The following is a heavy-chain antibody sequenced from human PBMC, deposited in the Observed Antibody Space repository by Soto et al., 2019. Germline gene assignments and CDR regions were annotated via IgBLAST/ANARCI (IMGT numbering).Heavy chain of an antibody. CDR3: ARPGYCSGASCYDYFDT. J-gene: IGHJ4*02. V-gene: IGHV3-30-3*01. CDR2: IAYDGSVK. CDR1: GFTFSNYA. Sequence: GRSLRPSCGASGFTFSNYAMHWVRQSPGQGLEGVAIIAYDGSVKYYPDSVKGRITISSDSSKNTVNQQINRPRTEDTAVYYCARPGYCSGASCYDYFDTWGQGTLVTVSS. D-gene: IGHD2-15*01.